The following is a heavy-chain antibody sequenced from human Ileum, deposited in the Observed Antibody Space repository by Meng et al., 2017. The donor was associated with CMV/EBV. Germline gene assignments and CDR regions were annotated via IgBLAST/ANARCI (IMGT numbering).Heavy chain of an antibody. J-gene: IGHJ6*02. CDR3: ARGGNCNGANCAIRYGMDV. D-gene: IGHD2-15*01. CDR1: GFTFNNYA. V-gene: IGHV3-64*02. CDR2: ISNNGDST. Sequence: GGSLRLSCAASGFTFNNYAMHWVRQAPGKGLEYVSAISNNGDSTYYADSVKGRFTISRDNSKNTLYLQMDSLRAEDMAVYYCARGGNCNGANCAIRYGMDVWGQGTTVTVSS.